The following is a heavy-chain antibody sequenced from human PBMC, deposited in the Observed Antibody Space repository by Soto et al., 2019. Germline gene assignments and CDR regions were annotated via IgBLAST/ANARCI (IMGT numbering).Heavy chain of an antibody. CDR1: GFTVSNYA. D-gene: IGHD6-13*01. CDR2: MSGSGGST. Sequence: GGSLRLSCAASGFTVSNYAMSWVRQAPGKGLEWVSTMSGSGGSTYYPDSVKGRFTISRDNSENTLYLQMNSLRAEDTAVYYCAKASGSSWPYYFDSWGQGTLVTVSS. J-gene: IGHJ4*02. CDR3: AKASGSSWPYYFDS. V-gene: IGHV3-23*01.